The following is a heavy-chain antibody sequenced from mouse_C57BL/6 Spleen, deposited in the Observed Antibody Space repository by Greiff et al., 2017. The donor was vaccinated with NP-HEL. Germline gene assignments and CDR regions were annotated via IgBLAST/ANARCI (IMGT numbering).Heavy chain of an antibody. Sequence: QVQLKQSGAELVKPGASVKISCKASGYAFSSYWMNWVKQRPGKGLEWIGQIYPGDGDTNYNGKSKGKATLTADKSSSTAYMQHSSLTSEDSAVYFCARYLSQYYGSSGYYFDYWGQGTTLTVSS. J-gene: IGHJ2*01. V-gene: IGHV1-80*01. CDR2: IYPGDGDT. CDR3: ARYLSQYYGSSGYYFDY. CDR1: GYAFSSYW. D-gene: IGHD1-1*01.